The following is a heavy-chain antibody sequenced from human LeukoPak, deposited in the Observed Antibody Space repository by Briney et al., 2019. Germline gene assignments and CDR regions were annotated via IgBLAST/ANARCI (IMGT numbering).Heavy chain of an antibody. CDR1: GFTFSSYA. Sequence: GGSLRLSCAASGFTFSSYAMHWVRQAPGKGLELVAFIRYDGSDKYYADSVKGRFTISRDNSKNTLYLQMNSLRGEDTAVYYCAKMVVTTSDDAFDIWGKGTMVTVCS. D-gene: IGHD2-21*02. V-gene: IGHV3-30*02. CDR2: IRYDGSDK. J-gene: IGHJ3*02. CDR3: AKMVVTTSDDAFDI.